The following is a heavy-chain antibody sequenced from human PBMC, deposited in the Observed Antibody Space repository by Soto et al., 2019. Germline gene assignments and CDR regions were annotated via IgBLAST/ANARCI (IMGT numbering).Heavy chain of an antibody. Sequence: GGSLRLSCAASGFTVSSNYMSWVRQAPGKGLEWVSVIYSGSSTYYADSVKGRFTISRDNSKNTLYLQMNRLRAEDTAVYYCASSSGKIIAARYYYYYMDVWGKGTTVTVSS. D-gene: IGHD6-6*01. CDR3: ASSSGKIIAARYYYYYMDV. CDR1: GFTVSSNY. CDR2: IYSGSST. V-gene: IGHV3-53*01. J-gene: IGHJ6*03.